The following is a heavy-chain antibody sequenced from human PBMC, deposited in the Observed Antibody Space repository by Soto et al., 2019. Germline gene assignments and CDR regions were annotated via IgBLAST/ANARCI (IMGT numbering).Heavy chain of an antibody. V-gene: IGHV3-30*18. CDR1: GFTFSSYG. J-gene: IGHJ6*02. CDR2: ISYDGSNK. CDR3: AKERAVRGVIGYYYYGMDV. D-gene: IGHD3-10*01. Sequence: GGSLRLSCAASGFTFSSYGMHWVRQAPGKGLEWVAVISYDGSNKYYADSVKGRFTISRDNSKNTLYLQMNSLRAEDKAVYYCAKERAVRGVIGYYYYGMDVWGQGTTVTVSS.